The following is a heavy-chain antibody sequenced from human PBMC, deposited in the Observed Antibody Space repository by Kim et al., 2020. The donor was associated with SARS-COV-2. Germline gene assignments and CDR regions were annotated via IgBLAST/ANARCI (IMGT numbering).Heavy chain of an antibody. D-gene: IGHD2-2*01. J-gene: IGHJ4*02. V-gene: IGHV3-48*02. Sequence: ADSVKGRFTISRDKAKHSLYLQMNSLRDEDTAVYYCARGRGVVVPAASDYWGQGTLVTVSS. CDR3: ARGRGVVVPAASDY.